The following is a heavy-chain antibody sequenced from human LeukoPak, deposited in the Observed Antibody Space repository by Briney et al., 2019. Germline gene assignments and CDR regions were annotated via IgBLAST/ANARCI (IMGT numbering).Heavy chain of an antibody. Sequence: GASVKVSCKASGYTFTGYYMHWVRQAPGQGLEWMGRINPNSGGTNYAQKFQGRVTMTRDTSISTAYMELSRLRSDDTAVYYCARQVGAIANYYYYYYMDVWGKGTTVTASS. CDR3: ARQVGAIANYYYYYYMDV. CDR1: GYTFTGYY. J-gene: IGHJ6*03. D-gene: IGHD1-26*01. CDR2: INPNSGGT. V-gene: IGHV1-2*06.